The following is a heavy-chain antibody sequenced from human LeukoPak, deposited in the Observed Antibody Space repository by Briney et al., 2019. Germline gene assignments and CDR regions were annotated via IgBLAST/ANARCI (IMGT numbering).Heavy chain of an antibody. V-gene: IGHV1-2*02. CDR2: IKPYTGST. D-gene: IGHD1-26*01. Sequence: ASVKVSCEASGYTFTNYYIHWVRQAPGQGLEWMGWIKPYTGSTSYAQKFQGRVTMTRDTSNSTAYMDVTTLRSDDTAVYYCATMGAKTFDHWGQGTLVTVSS. J-gene: IGHJ4*02. CDR3: ATMGAKTFDH. CDR1: GYTFTNYY.